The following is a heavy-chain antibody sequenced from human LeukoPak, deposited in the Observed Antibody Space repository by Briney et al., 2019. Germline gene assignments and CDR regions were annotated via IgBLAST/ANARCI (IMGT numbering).Heavy chain of an antibody. CDR3: ARAGVDYYYSGTYYFWYFDL. CDR1: GGSISTYY. D-gene: IGHD3-10*01. J-gene: IGHJ2*01. V-gene: IGHV4-59*01. Sequence: SETLSLTCTVSGGSISTYYWTWIRQPPGKGLEWIGYIYYCGSANYNPSLQSRVTISVDTSRNQFSLRLSSVTAADTAVYYCARAGVDYYYSGTYYFWYFDLWGRGTLVTVSS. CDR2: IYYCGSA.